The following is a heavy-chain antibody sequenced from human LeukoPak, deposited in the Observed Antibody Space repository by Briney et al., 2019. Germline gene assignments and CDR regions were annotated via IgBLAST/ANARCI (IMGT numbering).Heavy chain of an antibody. CDR1: GYTFSNYA. D-gene: IGHD3-22*01. J-gene: IGHJ4*02. V-gene: IGHV7-4-1*02. CDR3: AVLSYDSSGYYYPFDY. CDR2: INTNTGNP. Sequence: ASVKVSCKASGYTFSNYAINWVRQAPGQGLEWMGWINTNTGNPTFAQGFTGRFVFSLDTSVSTAYLQITSLKAEDTAVYYCAVLSYDSSGYYYPFDYWGQGTLVTVSS.